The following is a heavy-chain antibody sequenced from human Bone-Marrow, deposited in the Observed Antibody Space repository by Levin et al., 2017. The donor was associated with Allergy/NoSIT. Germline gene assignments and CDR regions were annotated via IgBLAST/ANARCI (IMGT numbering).Heavy chain of an antibody. V-gene: IGHV3-21*01. J-gene: IGHJ4*02. Sequence: GGSLRLSCAGSGFIFSDYTMSWVRQAPGQGLEWVSSISASSGYIYYADSVKGRFTISRDNAKNSLYLQMNSLKAADTAVYYCVTSLSSNWPRNFDYWGQGTLITVSS. D-gene: IGHD6-13*01. CDR3: VTSLSSNWPRNFDY. CDR2: ISASSGYI. CDR1: GFIFSDYT.